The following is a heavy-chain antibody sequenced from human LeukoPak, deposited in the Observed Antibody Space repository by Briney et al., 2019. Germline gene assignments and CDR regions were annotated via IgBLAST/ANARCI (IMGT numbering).Heavy chain of an antibody. J-gene: IGHJ4*02. CDR2: INAGNGNT. CDR1: GYTFTSYA. V-gene: IGHV1-3*01. Sequence: ASVKVSCKASGYTFTSYAMHWVRQAPGQRLEWMGWINAGNGNTKYSQKFQGRVTITRDTSAGTDYMELSSLRSEDTAVYYCARGEYFDWLVEPPSDYWGQGTLVTVSS. CDR3: ARGEYFDWLVEPPSDY. D-gene: IGHD3-9*01.